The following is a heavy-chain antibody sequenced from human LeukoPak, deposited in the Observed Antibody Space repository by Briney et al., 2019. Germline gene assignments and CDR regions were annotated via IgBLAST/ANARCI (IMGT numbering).Heavy chain of an antibody. CDR1: GFSVSDYS. CDR2: VMSGRGST. V-gene: IGHV3-11*05. CDR3: TRERQGSYYAFES. Sequence: GGSLRLSCAASGFSVSDYSISWIRQSPGKGPEWISYVMSGRGSTNYADSVKGRFTISRDNAKNSVALQLDGLRADDTAVYFCTRERQGSYYAFESWGQGTLVTVSS. J-gene: IGHJ4*02. D-gene: IGHD1-26*01.